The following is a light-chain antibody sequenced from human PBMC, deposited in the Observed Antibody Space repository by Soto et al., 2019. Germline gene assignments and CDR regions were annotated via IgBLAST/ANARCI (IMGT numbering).Light chain of an antibody. CDR3: SSYAGSNLWG. CDR1: SSDVGGYNY. Sequence: QSALTQPPSASGSPGQSVTISCTGTSSDVGGYNYVSWYQQHPGKAPKLMIYEVSKRPSGVPDRFSGSKSGNTASLTVSGHQAEDEAEYYCSSYAGSNLWGFGGGTQLTVL. J-gene: IGLJ3*02. CDR2: EVS. V-gene: IGLV2-8*01.